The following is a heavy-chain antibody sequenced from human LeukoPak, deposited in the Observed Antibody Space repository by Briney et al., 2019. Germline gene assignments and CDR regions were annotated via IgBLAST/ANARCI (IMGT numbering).Heavy chain of an antibody. CDR1: GGSISSSNW. V-gene: IGHV4-4*02. CDR3: ARCLYGGSSGAWMDY. D-gene: IGHD4-23*01. Sequence: PSGTLSLTCAVSGGSISSSNWWSWVRQPPGKGLGWIGEIYHSGSTNYNPSLKSRVTISVDKSKNQFSLKLSSVTAADTAVYYCARCLYGGSSGAWMDYWGQGTLVTVSS. CDR2: IYHSGST. J-gene: IGHJ4*02.